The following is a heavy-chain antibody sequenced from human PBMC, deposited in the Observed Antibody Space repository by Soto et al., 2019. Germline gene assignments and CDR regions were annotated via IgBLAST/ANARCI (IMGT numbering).Heavy chain of an antibody. V-gene: IGHV3-30-3*01. Sequence: QVQLVESGGGVVQPGRSLRLSCAASGFTFSSYAMHWVRQAPGKGLEWVAVISYDGSNKYYADSVKGRITISRDNSNNALYLQMNSLRAEDTAVYYCARGKAWGWELAGYFDYWGQGTLGTVT. CDR3: ARGKAWGWELAGYFDY. J-gene: IGHJ4*02. CDR2: ISYDGSNK. D-gene: IGHD1-26*01. CDR1: GFTFSSYA.